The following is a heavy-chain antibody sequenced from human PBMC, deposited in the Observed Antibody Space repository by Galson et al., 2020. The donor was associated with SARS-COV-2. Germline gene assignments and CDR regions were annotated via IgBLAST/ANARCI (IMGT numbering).Heavy chain of an antibody. CDR1: GFTFSYYG. V-gene: IGHV3-30*03. CDR3: GAGIVIVPSARYGLDV. CDR2: ISYDGNEK. J-gene: IGHJ6*02. Sequence: GESLKISCAGSGFTFSYYGMYWVRQAPGKGLEWVALISYDGNEKHYADSVKDRFTISRDNSKDTLFLQVNSLRAEDTAVYYCGAGIVIVPSARYGLDVWGQGTAVTVSS. D-gene: IGHD2-21*01.